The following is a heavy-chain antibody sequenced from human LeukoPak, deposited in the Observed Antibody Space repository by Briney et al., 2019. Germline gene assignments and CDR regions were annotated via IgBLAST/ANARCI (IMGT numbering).Heavy chain of an antibody. Sequence: PSETLSLTCAVSGGSISNYYWSWIRQPPGKGLEWIGYLYSRGTTNYNSALKGRVTISVDTSKNQFSLFLSSVTAADTAVYYCARGPPDSQWLVWYYFDYWGQGTLVTVS. D-gene: IGHD6-19*01. V-gene: IGHV4-59*01. CDR1: GGSISNYY. CDR2: LYSRGTT. J-gene: IGHJ4*02. CDR3: ARGPPDSQWLVWYYFDY.